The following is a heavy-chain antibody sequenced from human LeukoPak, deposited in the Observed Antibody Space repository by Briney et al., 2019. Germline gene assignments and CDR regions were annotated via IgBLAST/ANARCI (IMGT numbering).Heavy chain of an antibody. J-gene: IGHJ4*02. CDR1: GGSISTYY. D-gene: IGHD3-22*01. CDR3: ARHVHPTYYYDSSGYYIDY. Sequence: SETLSLTCTVSGGSISTYYWSWIRQPAGKGLEWIGYIYYSGSTNYNPSLKSRVTISVDTSKNQFSLKLSSVTAADTAVYYCARHVHPTYYYDSSGYYIDYWGQGTLVTVSS. CDR2: IYYSGST. V-gene: IGHV4-59*08.